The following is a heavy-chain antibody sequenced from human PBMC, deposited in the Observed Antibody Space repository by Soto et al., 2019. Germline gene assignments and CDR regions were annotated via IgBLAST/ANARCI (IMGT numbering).Heavy chain of an antibody. V-gene: IGHV3-23*01. CDR3: AKDLSTYYYDSSGYYYGSYYFDY. CDR1: GFTFSSYT. D-gene: IGHD3-22*01. J-gene: IGHJ4*02. Sequence: GGSLRVSCAASGFTFSSYTRSWVRQAPGKGLEWVSAISGSGGSTYYADSVKGRFTISRDNSKNTLYLQMNSLRAEDTAVYYCAKDLSTYYYDSSGYYYGSYYFDYWGQGTLVTVSS. CDR2: ISGSGGST.